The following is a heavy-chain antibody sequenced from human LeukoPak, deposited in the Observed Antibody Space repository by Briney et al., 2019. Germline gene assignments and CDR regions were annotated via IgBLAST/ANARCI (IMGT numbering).Heavy chain of an antibody. J-gene: IGHJ4*02. Sequence: PGGSLRLSCAASGFTFSSYAMSWVRQAPGKGLEWVSTISGSGGSTYYADSVKGRFTISRDNSKKTLYLQMNSLRAEDTAVYYCARDYPGYSSGWNLDYWGQGTLVTVSS. CDR1: GFTFSSYA. D-gene: IGHD6-19*01. V-gene: IGHV3-23*01. CDR3: ARDYPGYSSGWNLDY. CDR2: ISGSGGST.